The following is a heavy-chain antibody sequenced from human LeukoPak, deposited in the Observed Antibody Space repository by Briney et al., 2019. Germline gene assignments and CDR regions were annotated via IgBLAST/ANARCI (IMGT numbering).Heavy chain of an antibody. Sequence: PGGSLRLSCAASGFTFSSYRMNWVRQAPGEGLEWVSSISSSSSYIYYADSVKGRFTISRDNAKNSLYLQMNSLRAEDTAVYYCASDDYGGFDIWGQGTMVTVSS. CDR2: ISSSSSYI. J-gene: IGHJ3*02. CDR3: ASDDYGGFDI. V-gene: IGHV3-21*01. CDR1: GFTFSSYR. D-gene: IGHD4-23*01.